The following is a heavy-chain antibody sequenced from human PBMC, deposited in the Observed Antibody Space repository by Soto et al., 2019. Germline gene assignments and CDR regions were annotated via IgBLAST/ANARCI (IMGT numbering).Heavy chain of an antibody. D-gene: IGHD3-3*01. V-gene: IGHV3-53*02. J-gene: IGHJ3*01. CDR2: IYSGGTT. CDR1: GFTVIRDY. Sequence: EEQLVETGGGLIQPGGSLRLSCAVSGFTVIRDYMNWVRQAPGKGLEWVSGIYSGGTTYHADSVQGRFTISRDNSGNTLFLQMNSLRAEDTAMYYCARSTEWNAFDLWGQGTMVTVSS. CDR3: ARSTEWNAFDL.